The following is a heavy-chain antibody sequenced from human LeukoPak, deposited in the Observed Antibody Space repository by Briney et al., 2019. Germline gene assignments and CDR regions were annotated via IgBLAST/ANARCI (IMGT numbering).Heavy chain of an antibody. CDR3: ARDQVSSGYSDY. CDR2: ISSSGSTI. CDR1: GFTFNSYE. D-gene: IGHD3-22*01. Sequence: GGSLRLSCAASGFTFNSYEMNWVRQAPGKGLEWVTYISSSGSTIHYADSVKGRFTISRDNAKNSLYLQMSSLRADDTAVYYCARDQVSSGYSDYWGQATLVTVSS. J-gene: IGHJ4*02. V-gene: IGHV3-48*03.